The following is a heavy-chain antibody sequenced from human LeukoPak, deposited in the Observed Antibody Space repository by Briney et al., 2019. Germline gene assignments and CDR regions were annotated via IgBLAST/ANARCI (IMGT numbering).Heavy chain of an antibody. CDR1: GGSISGYY. CDR3: ARWDYYGSGSRRLDY. CDR2: IYYTGST. J-gene: IGHJ4*02. D-gene: IGHD3-10*01. V-gene: IGHV4-59*08. Sequence: KASETLSLTCTVSGGSISGYYWNWIRQPPGKELEWIGYIYYTGSTNYNPSLKSRVTISVDTSKNQFSLKLSSVTAADTAVYYCARWDYYGSGSRRLDYWGQGTLVTVSS.